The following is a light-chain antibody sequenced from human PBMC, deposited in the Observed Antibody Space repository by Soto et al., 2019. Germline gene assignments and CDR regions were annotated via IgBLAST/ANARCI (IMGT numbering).Light chain of an antibody. Sequence: SYELTQPPSVSVAPGQTARITCGGNNIGSKSVHWYQQKPGQAPVLVVYDDSGRPSGIPERFSGSNSGNTATLTINRVEAGDEADFYCQVWDRNSDHPGVFGTRTKVTVL. J-gene: IGLJ1*01. CDR3: QVWDRNSDHPGV. CDR2: DDS. V-gene: IGLV3-21*02. CDR1: NIGSKS.